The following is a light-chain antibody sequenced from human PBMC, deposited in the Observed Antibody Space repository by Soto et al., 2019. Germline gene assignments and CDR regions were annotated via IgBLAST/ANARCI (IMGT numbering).Light chain of an antibody. J-gene: IGKJ4*01. CDR3: QQYGGSPRVT. CDR2: GAS. Sequence: EIVLTQSPGTLSLSPGERATLSYRASQSVTSNYLAWYQQKPGQAPRLLIYGASSRAPGIPDRFSGSGSGTDFTLTISRLEPEDFAVYYCQQYGGSPRVTFGGGTKVEIK. V-gene: IGKV3-20*01. CDR1: QSVTSNY.